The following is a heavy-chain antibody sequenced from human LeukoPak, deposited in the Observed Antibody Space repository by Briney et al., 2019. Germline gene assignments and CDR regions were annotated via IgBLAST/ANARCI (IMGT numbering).Heavy chain of an antibody. Sequence: GGSLRLSCAASGFTFSSYAMSWVRQAPGKGLEWVSAISGSGGSTSYADSVKGRFTISRDNSKNTLYLQMNSLRAEDTAVYYCAKDGYCSGGSCYSFFYFDYWGQGTLVTVSS. CDR2: ISGSGGST. D-gene: IGHD2-15*01. J-gene: IGHJ4*02. V-gene: IGHV3-23*01. CDR3: AKDGYCSGGSCYSFFYFDY. CDR1: GFTFSSYA.